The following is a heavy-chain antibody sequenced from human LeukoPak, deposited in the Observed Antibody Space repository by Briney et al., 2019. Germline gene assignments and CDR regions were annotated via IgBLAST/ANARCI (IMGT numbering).Heavy chain of an antibody. Sequence: GGSLRLSCAASGFTFSSYAMSWVRQAPGKGLEWVSDIYGSRGTTYYADSVKGRLTISRNNSKNTLYLQMNSLRADNTAVYYWAKERTGGWPFDYWGQGTLVTVSS. CDR2: IYGSRGTT. V-gene: IGHV3-23*01. D-gene: IGHD6-19*01. CDR3: AKERTGGWPFDY. J-gene: IGHJ4*02. CDR1: GFTFSSYA.